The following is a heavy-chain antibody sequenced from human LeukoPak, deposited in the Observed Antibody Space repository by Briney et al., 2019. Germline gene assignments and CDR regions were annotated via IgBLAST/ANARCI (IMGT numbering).Heavy chain of an antibody. CDR2: IYTSGST. CDR3: ARVGAAVAAHTYYYYYMDV. Sequence: SETLSLTCTVSGGSISSYYWYWIRQPAGKGLEWIGRIYTSGSTNYNPSLKSRVTMSVDTSKNQFSLKLSSVTAADTAVYYCARVGAAVAAHTYYYYYMDVWGKGTTVTVTS. D-gene: IGHD6-19*01. CDR1: GGSISSYY. J-gene: IGHJ6*03. V-gene: IGHV4-4*07.